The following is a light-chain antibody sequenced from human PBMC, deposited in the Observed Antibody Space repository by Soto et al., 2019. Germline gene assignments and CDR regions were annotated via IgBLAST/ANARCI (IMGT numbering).Light chain of an antibody. CDR1: SSDVGGYNY. CDR2: DVS. CDR3: SSYTSSLYV. J-gene: IGLJ1*01. Sequence: QSALTQPASVSGSPGQSITISCTGTSSDVGGYNYVSWYQQHPGKAPKLMIYDVSNRPSGVSNRFSGSKSGNTASLTISGLQAEDEADYYCSSYTSSLYVCGTGTKVT. V-gene: IGLV2-14*01.